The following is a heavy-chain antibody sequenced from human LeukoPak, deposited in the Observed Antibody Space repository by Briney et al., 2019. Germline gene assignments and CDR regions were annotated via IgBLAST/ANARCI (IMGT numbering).Heavy chain of an antibody. V-gene: IGHV4-34*01. D-gene: IGHD6-13*01. CDR1: GGSFSGYY. CDR2: INHSGST. J-gene: IGHJ5*02. Sequence: PSETLSLTCAVYGGSFSGYYWSWIRQPPGKGLEWIGEINHSGSTNYNPSLKSRVTISVDTSKNQFSLKLSYVTAADTAVYYCARAGYSSSYNWFDPWGQGTLVTVSS. CDR3: ARAGYSSSYNWFDP.